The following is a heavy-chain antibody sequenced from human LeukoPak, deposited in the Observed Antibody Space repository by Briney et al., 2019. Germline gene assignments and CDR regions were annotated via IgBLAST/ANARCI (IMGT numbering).Heavy chain of an antibody. Sequence: PGGSLRLSCAASGFIFSDYGLHWVRQAPGKGLEWVAVIWYDGSNKYYADSVKGRFTISRDNSKNTLYLQMNSLRAEDTAVYYCARDLGIYYDSSGYYDYWGQGTLVTVSS. V-gene: IGHV3-33*01. J-gene: IGHJ4*02. CDR3: ARDLGIYYDSSGYYDY. CDR2: IWYDGSNK. CDR1: GFIFSDYG. D-gene: IGHD3-22*01.